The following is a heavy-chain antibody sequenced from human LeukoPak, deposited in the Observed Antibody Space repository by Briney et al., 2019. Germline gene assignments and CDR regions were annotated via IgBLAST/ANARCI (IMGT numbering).Heavy chain of an antibody. CDR3: AISSGWQLFDY. CDR1: GGSFSGYY. J-gene: IGHJ4*02. D-gene: IGHD6-19*01. V-gene: IGHV4-34*01. CDR2: INHSGST. Sequence: KASETLSLTCAVYGGSFSGYYWSWIRQPPGKGLEWIGEINHSGSTNYNPSLKSRVTISVDTSKNQFSLKLSSVTAADTAVYYCAISSGWQLFDYWGQGTLVTVSS.